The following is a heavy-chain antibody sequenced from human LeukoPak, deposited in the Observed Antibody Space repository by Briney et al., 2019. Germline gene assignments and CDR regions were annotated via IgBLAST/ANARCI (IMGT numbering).Heavy chain of an antibody. CDR2: MNPNSGNT. J-gene: IGHJ6*03. CDR3: ARGDIVVVPAAQQYYYYYYMDV. Sequence: ASVKVSCKASGYTFTSYDINWVRQATGQGLEWMGWMNPNSGNTGYAQKFQGRVTVTRNTSISTAYMELSSLRSEDTAVYYCARGDIVVVPAAQQYYYYYYMDVWGKGTTVTVSS. D-gene: IGHD2-2*01. V-gene: IGHV1-8*01. CDR1: GYTFTSYD.